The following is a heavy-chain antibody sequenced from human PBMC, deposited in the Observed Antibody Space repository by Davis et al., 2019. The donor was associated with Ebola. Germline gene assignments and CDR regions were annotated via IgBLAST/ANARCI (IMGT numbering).Heavy chain of an antibody. V-gene: IGHV3-23*01. J-gene: IGHJ4*02. Sequence: ETLSLTCTVSGGSVSSDDYYWSWVRQAPGKGLEWVSAISGSGGSTYYADSVKGRFTISRDNSKNTLYLQMNSLRAEDTAVYYCAKGGYNWNHLVGWYYFDYWGQGTLVTVSS. CDR3: AKGGYNWNHLVGWYYFDY. CDR1: GGSVSSDDYY. CDR2: ISGSGGST. D-gene: IGHD1-14*01.